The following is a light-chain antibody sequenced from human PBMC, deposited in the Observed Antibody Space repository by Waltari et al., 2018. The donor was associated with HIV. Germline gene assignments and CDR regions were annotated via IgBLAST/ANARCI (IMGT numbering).Light chain of an antibody. CDR1: QSPTNNY. V-gene: IGKV3-20*01. Sequence: VLTQSPGTLSSSPGDTVILSCRANQSPTNNYLAWYQQKRGQTPRLVIYGASSRATGIPDRFSGGGSGRDFSLTINGVEPEDFAVYYCHQYNTLGYTFGQGTKLEI. CDR3: HQYNTLGYT. J-gene: IGKJ2*01. CDR2: GAS.